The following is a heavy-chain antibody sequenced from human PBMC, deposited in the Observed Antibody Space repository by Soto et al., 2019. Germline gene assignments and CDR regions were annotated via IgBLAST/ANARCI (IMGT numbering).Heavy chain of an antibody. V-gene: IGHV4-34*01. CDR2: INHSGST. J-gene: IGHJ5*02. D-gene: IGHD2-15*01. CDR1: GGSFSGYY. CDR3: AREAGYCSGGSCYPSSNWFDP. Sequence: QVQLQQWGAGLLKPSETLSLTCAVYGGSFSGYYWSWIRQPPGKGLEWIGEINHSGSTNYNPSLKSRVTISVDTSKKQFSLKLSSVTAADTAVYSCAREAGYCSGGSCYPSSNWFDPWGQGTLVTVSS.